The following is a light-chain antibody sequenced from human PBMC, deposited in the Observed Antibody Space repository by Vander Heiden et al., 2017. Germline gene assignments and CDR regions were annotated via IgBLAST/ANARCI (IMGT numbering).Light chain of an antibody. CDR2: EVK. J-gene: IGLJ2*01. V-gene: IGLV2-8*01. CDR3: CSHAGSNTLV. CDR1: SSAVGAYKS. Sequence: QSALPQPPSASGSPGQSVAVSCTGPSSAVGAYKSLSWYQQRPGKAPKLIIFEVKNRPSGVPDRFSGSKSGNTASLTVSGLQAEDEADYYCCSHAGSNTLVFGGGTKLTVL.